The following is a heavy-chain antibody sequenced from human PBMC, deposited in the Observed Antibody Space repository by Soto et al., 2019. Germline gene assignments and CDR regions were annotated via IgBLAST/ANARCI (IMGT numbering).Heavy chain of an antibody. CDR3: ARWVATLHSDYFDY. V-gene: IGHV4-34*01. CDR2: INHSGST. D-gene: IGHD5-12*01. J-gene: IGHJ4*02. CDR1: GGSFSGYY. Sequence: SETLSLTCAVYGGSFSGYYWSWIRQPPWKGLEWIGEINHSGSTNYNPSLKSRVTISVDTSKNQFSLKLSSVTAADTAVYYCARWVATLHSDYFDYWGQGTLVTVSS.